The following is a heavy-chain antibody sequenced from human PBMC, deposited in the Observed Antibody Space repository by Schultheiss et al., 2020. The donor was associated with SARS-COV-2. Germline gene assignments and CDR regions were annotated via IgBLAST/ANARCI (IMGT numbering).Heavy chain of an antibody. Sequence: GGSLRLSCAASGFTVSSNYMNWVRQAPGKGLEWVSAISGSGGSTYYADSVKGRFTISRDNSKNTLYLQMNSLRAEDTAVYYCAKDWGGSSPYYFDYWGQGTLVTVSS. CDR2: ISGSGGST. J-gene: IGHJ4*02. D-gene: IGHD6-6*01. CDR1: GFTVSSNY. V-gene: IGHV3-23*01. CDR3: AKDWGGSSPYYFDY.